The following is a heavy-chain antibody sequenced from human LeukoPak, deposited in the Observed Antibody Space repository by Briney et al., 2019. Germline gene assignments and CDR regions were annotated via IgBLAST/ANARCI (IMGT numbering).Heavy chain of an antibody. Sequence: GGSLRLSCAASGFTFGSYWMSWVRQAPGKGLEWVANIKQDGSEKYYVDSVKGRFTISRDNAKNSLYLQMNSLRAEDTAVYYCAREGTQQLVPPYYYYGMDAWGKGTTVTVSS. J-gene: IGHJ6*04. CDR2: IKQDGSEK. D-gene: IGHD6-13*01. CDR3: AREGTQQLVPPYYYYGMDA. V-gene: IGHV3-7*03. CDR1: GFTFGSYW.